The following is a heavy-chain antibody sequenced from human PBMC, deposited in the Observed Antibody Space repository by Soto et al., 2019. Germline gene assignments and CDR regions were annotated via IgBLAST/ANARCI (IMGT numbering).Heavy chain of an antibody. D-gene: IGHD6-19*01. CDR3: ARDPPLPPYSSGWYHNCCDA. V-gene: IGHV1-69*06. CDR2: IIPIFGTA. CDR1: GGTFSSYA. J-gene: IGHJ5*02. Sequence: QVQLVQSGAEVKKPGSSVKVSCKASGGTFSSYAISWVRQAPGQGLEWMGGIIPIFGTANYAQKFQGRVTITADNSTSTAYMELSSLRSEETAVYYCARDPPLPPYSSGWYHNCCDAWGQGTMVTVSS.